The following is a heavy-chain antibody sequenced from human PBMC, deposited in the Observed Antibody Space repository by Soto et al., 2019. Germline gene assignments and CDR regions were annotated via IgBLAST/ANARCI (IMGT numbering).Heavy chain of an antibody. V-gene: IGHV3-11*05. CDR3: VQEYYYGIDV. Sequence: QEHLVESGGGLVRPGGALRLSCAASGFTFSAYYMTWMRQAPGKGLEWVSYITSSSDYTNYAGSVKGRFTISRDNAKNSLYLQLNSLRVEDTAVYYCVQEYYYGIDVWGQGTKVTVSS. CDR1: GFTFSAYY. CDR2: ITSSSDYT. J-gene: IGHJ6*02.